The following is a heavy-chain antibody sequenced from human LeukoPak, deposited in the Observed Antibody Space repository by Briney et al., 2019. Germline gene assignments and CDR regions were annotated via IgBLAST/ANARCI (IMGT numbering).Heavy chain of an antibody. J-gene: IGHJ4*02. D-gene: IGHD3-9*01. Sequence: SETLSLTCTVSGGSISSSTYYWGWIRQPPGKGLEWIGSIYYSGSTYYNPSLKSRVTMSVDTSKNQLSLKVSSVTAADTAVYYCARDMRGLRYFDWLRWGQGTLVTVSS. CDR2: IYYSGST. CDR3: ARDMRGLRYFDWLR. V-gene: IGHV4-39*02. CDR1: GGSISSSTYY.